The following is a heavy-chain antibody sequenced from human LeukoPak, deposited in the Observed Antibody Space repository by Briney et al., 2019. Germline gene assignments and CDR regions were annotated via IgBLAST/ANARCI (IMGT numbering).Heavy chain of an antibody. CDR2: ISAYNGNT. J-gene: IGHJ4*02. V-gene: IGHV1-18*01. Sequence: ASVKVSCKASGYTFTSYGISWVRQAPGQGLEWMGWISAYNGNTNYAQRLQGRVTMTTDTSTRTAYMELRSLRSDDTAVYYCATSRDTFGGVIVSVNYWGQGTLVTVSS. CDR1: GYTFTSYG. D-gene: IGHD3-16*02. CDR3: ATSRDTFGGVIVSVNY.